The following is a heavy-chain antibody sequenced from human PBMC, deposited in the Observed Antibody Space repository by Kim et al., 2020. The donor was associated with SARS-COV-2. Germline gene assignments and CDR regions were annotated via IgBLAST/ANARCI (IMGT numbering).Heavy chain of an antibody. CDR2: ISWDGGST. V-gene: IGHV3-43*01. J-gene: IGHJ4*02. Sequence: GGSLRLSCAASGFTFDDYTMHWVRQAPGKGLEWVSLISWDGGSTYYADSVKGRFTISRDNSKNSLYLQMNSLRTEDTALYYCAKDIDDSSGWTGVDYWGQGTLVTVSS. CDR3: AKDIDDSSGWTGVDY. D-gene: IGHD6-19*01. CDR1: GFTFDDYT.